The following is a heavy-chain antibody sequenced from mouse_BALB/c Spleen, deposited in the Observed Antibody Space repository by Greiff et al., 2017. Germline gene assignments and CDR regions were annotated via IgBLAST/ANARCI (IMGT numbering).Heavy chain of an antibody. CDR1: GFSLTGYG. V-gene: IGHV2-6-7*01. J-gene: IGHJ3*01. Sequence: VQLQQSGPGLVAPSQSLSITCTVSGFSLTGYGVNWVRQPPGKGLEWLGMIWGDGSTDYNSALKSRLSISKDNSKSQVFLKMNSLQTDDAARYYCARDYDYDVGGFAYWGQGTLVTVSA. D-gene: IGHD2-4*01. CDR2: IWGDGST. CDR3: ARDYDYDVGGFAY.